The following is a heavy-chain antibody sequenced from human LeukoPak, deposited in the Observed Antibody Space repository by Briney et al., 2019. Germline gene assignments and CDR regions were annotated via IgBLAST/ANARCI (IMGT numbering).Heavy chain of an antibody. V-gene: IGHV4-59*12. D-gene: IGHD4-17*01. Sequence: SETLSLTCTVSGGSISSYYWSWIRQPPGKGLEWIGYIYYNGSTNYNPSLKSRVTISVGTSKNQFSLKLSSVTAADTAVYYCARGPLTMTRGFDPWGQGTLVTVSS. CDR3: ARGPLTMTRGFDP. CDR1: GGSISSYY. CDR2: IYYNGST. J-gene: IGHJ5*02.